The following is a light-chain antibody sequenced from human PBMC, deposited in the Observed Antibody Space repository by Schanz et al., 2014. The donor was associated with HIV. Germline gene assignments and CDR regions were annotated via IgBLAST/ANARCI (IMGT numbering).Light chain of an antibody. Sequence: GASVRFSGSKSGNTASLTISGLQADDEADYYCSSYTSSIRVVFGGGTKLTVL. J-gene: IGLJ2*01. V-gene: IGLV2-14*01. CDR3: SSYTSSIRVV.